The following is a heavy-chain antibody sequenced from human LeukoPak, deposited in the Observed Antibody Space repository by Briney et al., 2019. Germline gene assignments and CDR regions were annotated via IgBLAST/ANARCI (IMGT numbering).Heavy chain of an antibody. CDR1: GFTFSSYG. Sequence: QPGRSLRLSCAASGFTFSSYGMPWVRQAPGKGLEWVAVLSYDGNNRYYADSVKGRFAISRDNSKNTLYLQMNSLRPEDTAVYYCAKALRTWGYCGGDCSNVHTFDIWGQGTMVTVSS. CDR3: AKALRTWGYCGGDCSNVHTFDI. CDR2: LSYDGNNR. V-gene: IGHV3-30*18. J-gene: IGHJ3*02. D-gene: IGHD2-21*02.